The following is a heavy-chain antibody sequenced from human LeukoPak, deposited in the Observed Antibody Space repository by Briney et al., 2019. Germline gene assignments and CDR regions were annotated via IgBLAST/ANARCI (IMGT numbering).Heavy chain of an antibody. Sequence: SETLSLTCTVSGGSISSGGYYWSWIRQHPGKGLEWIGYIYYSGSTYYNPSLKSRVTISVDTSKNQFSLKLSSVTAADTAVYYCARGVRSGGGGFDPWGQGTLVSVSS. J-gene: IGHJ5*02. V-gene: IGHV4-31*03. CDR1: GGSISSGGYY. CDR3: ARGVRSGGGGFDP. D-gene: IGHD2-15*01. CDR2: IYYSGST.